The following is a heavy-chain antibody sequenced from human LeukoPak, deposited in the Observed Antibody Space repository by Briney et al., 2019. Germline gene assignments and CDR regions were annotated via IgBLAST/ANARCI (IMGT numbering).Heavy chain of an antibody. CDR2: IYHSGST. Sequence: SETLSLTCAVSGGSISSGGYSWSWIRQPPGEGLEWIGYIYHSGSTYYNPSLKSRVTISVDRSKNQFSLKLSSVTAADTAVYYCARGGMTTQYFQHWGQGTLVAVSS. V-gene: IGHV4-30-2*01. CDR3: ARGGMTTQYFQH. J-gene: IGHJ1*01. D-gene: IGHD4-17*01. CDR1: GGSISSGGYS.